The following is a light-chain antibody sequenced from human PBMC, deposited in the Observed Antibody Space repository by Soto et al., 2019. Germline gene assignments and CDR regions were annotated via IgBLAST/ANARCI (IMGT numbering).Light chain of an antibody. CDR2: DAS. CDR3: QQYNSYSPTT. V-gene: IGKV1-5*01. Sequence: DIQMTQSPSTLSASVGDRVTITCRASQSISSWLAWYQQKPGKAPKLLIYDASSLESGVPSRFSGSGSGTEFTLTISSLQLDDFATYYCQQYNSYSPTTFGQGTKVDIK. J-gene: IGKJ1*01. CDR1: QSISSW.